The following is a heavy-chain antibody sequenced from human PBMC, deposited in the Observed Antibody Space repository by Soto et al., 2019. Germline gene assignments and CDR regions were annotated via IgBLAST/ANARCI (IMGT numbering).Heavy chain of an antibody. CDR3: ARDRSYDYIWGSNYYMDV. V-gene: IGHV1-18*01. CDR1: GYTFTSYG. CDR2: ISAYNGNT. J-gene: IGHJ6*03. D-gene: IGHD3-16*01. Sequence: ASVKVSCKASGYTFTSYGISWVRQAPGQGLEWMGWISAYNGNTNYAQKLQGRVTMTTDTSTSTAYMELRSLRSDDTAVYYCARDRSYDYIWGSNYYMDVWGKGTTVTVSS.